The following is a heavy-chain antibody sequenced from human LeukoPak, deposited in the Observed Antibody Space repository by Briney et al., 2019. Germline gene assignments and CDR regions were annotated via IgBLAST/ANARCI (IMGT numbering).Heavy chain of an antibody. Sequence: GGSLRLSCAASGFTFSSYAMHWVRQAPGKGLEWVAVISYDGSNKYYADSVKGRFTISRDNSKNTQYLQMNSLRAEDTAVYYCASGSLSTGQYQLLFSYYFDYWGQGTLVTVSS. D-gene: IGHD2-2*01. CDR1: GFTFSSYA. CDR3: ASGSLSTGQYQLLFSYYFDY. V-gene: IGHV3-30-3*01. J-gene: IGHJ4*02. CDR2: ISYDGSNK.